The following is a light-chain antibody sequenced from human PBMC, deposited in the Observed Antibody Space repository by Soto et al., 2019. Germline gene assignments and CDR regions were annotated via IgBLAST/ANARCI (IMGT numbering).Light chain of an antibody. Sequence: SYELTQPPSVSVAPGQTATITCGGHNIGNKGVHWYQQKPGRAPVLVVYDDSYRPSGVPERFSGSNSGNTATLTISRVEAGDEADYCCQVWDSSSDHPVVFGGGTQLTVL. V-gene: IGLV3-21*02. CDR1: NIGNKG. CDR2: DDS. CDR3: QVWDSSSDHPVV. J-gene: IGLJ2*01.